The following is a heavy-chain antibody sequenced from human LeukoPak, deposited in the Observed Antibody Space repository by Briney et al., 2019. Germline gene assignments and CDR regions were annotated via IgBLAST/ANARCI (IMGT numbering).Heavy chain of an antibody. CDR2: ISSGGSTI. CDR3: GRPGFDY. J-gene: IGHJ4*02. Sequence: HPGGSLRLSCAASGFTFSSYNVNWVRQAPGKGLEWVSYISSGGSTIYYADSVKGRFTISRDNAKNSLYLQLNSLRAEDTAVYYCGRPGFDYWGQGSLVTVSS. CDR1: GFTFSSYN. V-gene: IGHV3-48*04.